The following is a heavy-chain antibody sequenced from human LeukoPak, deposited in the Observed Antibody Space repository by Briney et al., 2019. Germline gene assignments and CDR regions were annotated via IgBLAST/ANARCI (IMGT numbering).Heavy chain of an antibody. J-gene: IGHJ4*02. CDR2: ISSKTYGAST. Sequence: GGSLRLSCTTSGFTFGDYAMTWVRQAPGKGLEWVGFISSKTYGASTQYAASVTGRFTISRDDSKNIAYLQMDSLKTEDTGVYYCTRVGISLAGNYFDFWGQGTLVNVSS. D-gene: IGHD6-19*01. CDR1: GFTFGDYA. V-gene: IGHV3-49*04. CDR3: TRVGISLAGNYFDF.